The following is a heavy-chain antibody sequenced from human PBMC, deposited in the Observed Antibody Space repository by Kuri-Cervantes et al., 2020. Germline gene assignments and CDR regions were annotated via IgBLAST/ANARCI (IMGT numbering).Heavy chain of an antibody. J-gene: IGHJ4*02. Sequence: ASVKVSCKASGYTFTSYAMHWVRQAPGQRLEWMGWINAGNGNTKYSQKFQGRVTMTRNTSIGTAYMELSSLRSEDTAVYYCARGRRPRYSSGCDYWGQGTLVTVSS. D-gene: IGHD6-19*01. V-gene: IGHV1-3*01. CDR2: INAGNGNT. CDR3: ARGRRPRYSSGCDY. CDR1: GYTFTSYA.